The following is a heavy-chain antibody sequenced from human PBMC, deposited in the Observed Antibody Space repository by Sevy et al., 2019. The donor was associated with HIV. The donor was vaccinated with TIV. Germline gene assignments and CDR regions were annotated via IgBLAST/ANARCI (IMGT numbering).Heavy chain of an antibody. CDR1: AFTFSTYA. V-gene: IGHV3-30*03. CDR3: ARDAGYSVNWYPRFDP. Sequence: GGSLRLSCAASAFTFSTYAMLWVRQAPGKGLEWVAVISYDGSHKYYADSVKGRFTISRDDSKSSLYLQMNTLRAEDTAVYYCARDAGYSVNWYPRFDPWGQGTLVTVSS. CDR2: ISYDGSHK. D-gene: IGHD6-13*01. J-gene: IGHJ5*02.